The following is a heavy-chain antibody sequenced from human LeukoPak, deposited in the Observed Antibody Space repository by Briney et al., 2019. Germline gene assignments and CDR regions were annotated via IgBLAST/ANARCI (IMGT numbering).Heavy chain of an antibody. J-gene: IGHJ5*02. V-gene: IGHV3-48*02. CDR2: ISSSSNTI. CDR3: ARSDWFDP. CDR1: GFTFSSYS. Sequence: GGSLRLSCAASGFTFSSYSMNWVRQAPGKGLEWVSYISSSSNTIYNADSVKGRLTIFRDNAKNSLYLQMNSLRDDDTAVYYCARSDWFDPWGQGTLVTVSS.